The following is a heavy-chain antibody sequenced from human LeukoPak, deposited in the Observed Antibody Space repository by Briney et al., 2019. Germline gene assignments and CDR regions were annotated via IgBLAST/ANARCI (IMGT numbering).Heavy chain of an antibody. Sequence: GGSLRLSCAASGFTFSDYYMSWIRQAPGKGLEWVSYISSSGSTIYYADSVKGRFTISRDNAKNSLYLQMNSLRAEDTAVYYCARVVVVTAFKRYWYFDLWGRGTLVTVSS. V-gene: IGHV3-11*01. D-gene: IGHD2-21*02. CDR1: GFTFSDYY. CDR3: ARVVVVTAFKRYWYFDL. CDR2: ISSSGSTI. J-gene: IGHJ2*01.